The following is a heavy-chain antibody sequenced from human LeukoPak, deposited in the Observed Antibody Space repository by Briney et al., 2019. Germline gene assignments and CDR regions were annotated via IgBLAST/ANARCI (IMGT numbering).Heavy chain of an antibody. CDR3: ARDKYSSSWYFDY. CDR2: IYTSGST. V-gene: IGHV4-4*07. CDR1: GGSINSYY. Sequence: SETLSLTCTVSGGSINSYYWSWIRQPAGKGLEWIGRIYTSGSTNYNPSLKSRVTMSVDTSKNQFSLKLSSVTAADTAVYYCARDKYSSSWYFDYWGQGTLVTVSS. D-gene: IGHD6-13*01. J-gene: IGHJ4*02.